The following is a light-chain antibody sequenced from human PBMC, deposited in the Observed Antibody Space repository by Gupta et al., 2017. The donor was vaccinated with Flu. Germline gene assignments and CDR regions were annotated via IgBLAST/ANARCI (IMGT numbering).Light chain of an antibody. CDR2: EGS. CDR1: QSRVYKNGITS. Sequence: PVTLGQPAYISCISSQSRVYKNGITSLDWLQHRPVQCPRRIIYEGSTRDFGDTDRFSGSGSDSDFTLKSSRAEAEDVGVYYSRRGKHPWTFGQGTKMEI. J-gene: IGKJ2*02. CDR3: RRGKHPWT. V-gene: IGKV2-30*01.